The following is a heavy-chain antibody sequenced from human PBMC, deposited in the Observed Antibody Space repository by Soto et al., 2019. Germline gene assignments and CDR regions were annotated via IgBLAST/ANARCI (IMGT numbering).Heavy chain of an antibody. Sequence: QVQLVQSGAEVKKPGSSVKVSCKASGGTFSSYAISWVRQAPGHGLEWMGGIIPLFGTADYAQKFQGRVTITAHESTTTAYMERSSLRSADTAVYYCATQGLPNYCDSGMDVWGQGTTVTVSS. D-gene: IGHD5-18*01. V-gene: IGHV1-69*12. CDR1: GGTFSSYA. CDR2: IIPLFGTA. J-gene: IGHJ6*02. CDR3: ATQGLPNYCDSGMDV.